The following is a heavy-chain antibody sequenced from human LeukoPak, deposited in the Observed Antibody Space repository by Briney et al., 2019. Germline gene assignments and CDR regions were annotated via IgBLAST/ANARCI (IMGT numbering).Heavy chain of an antibody. Sequence: SETLSLTCAVYGGSFNGYYWSWIRQPPGKGLEWIGDINHSGSTNYNPSLKSRVTMSVDTSKNQFSLKVRSMTAADTAMYYCARGLGSGSYYIYWGQGTLVTVSS. CDR3: ARGLGSGSYYIY. CDR1: GGSFNGYY. CDR2: INHSGST. J-gene: IGHJ4*02. D-gene: IGHD3-10*01. V-gene: IGHV4-34*01.